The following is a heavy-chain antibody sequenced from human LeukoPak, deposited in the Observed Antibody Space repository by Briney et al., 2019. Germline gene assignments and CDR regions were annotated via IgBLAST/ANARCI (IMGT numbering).Heavy chain of an antibody. CDR3: ARNYDSSGYYYGGY. D-gene: IGHD3-22*01. Sequence: GGSLRLSCAASGFTFSSYAMHWVRQAPGEGLEYVSAISSHGGSTYYANSVKGRFTISRDNSKNTLYLQMGSLRAEDMAVYYCARNYDSSGYYYGGYWGQGTLVTVSS. V-gene: IGHV3-64*01. CDR1: GFTFSSYA. J-gene: IGHJ4*02. CDR2: ISSHGGST.